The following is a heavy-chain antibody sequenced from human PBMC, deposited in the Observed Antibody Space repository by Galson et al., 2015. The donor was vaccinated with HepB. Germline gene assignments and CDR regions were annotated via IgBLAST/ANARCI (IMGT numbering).Heavy chain of an antibody. V-gene: IGHV3-30*03. CDR1: GFTFRNYA. J-gene: IGHJ1*01. CDR3: ARGSWPRAGSVALEYFQY. CDR2: ILYDGSNK. D-gene: IGHD1-26*01. Sequence: SLRLSCAASGFTFRNYAMHWVRQAPGKGLEWVAAILYDGSNKHYTDSVKGRFSNSRDNSKNTLYLQMNSLRVEDTAVYYCARGSWPRAGSVALEYFQYWGQGTLVTVSS.